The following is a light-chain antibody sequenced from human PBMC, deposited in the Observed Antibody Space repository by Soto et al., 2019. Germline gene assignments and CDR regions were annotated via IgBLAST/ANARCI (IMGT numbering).Light chain of an antibody. Sequence: DIQMIQSPSTLSASVGGRVTITCLAIQSISSWLAWYQQKPGQAPKFLIYKASSLQSGVPSRFRGSGSGTDFTLTISSLQPEDFETYYCLQDYNYPRTFGQGTKVDIK. CDR2: KAS. CDR3: LQDYNYPRT. J-gene: IGKJ1*01. CDR1: QSISSW. V-gene: IGKV1-5*03.